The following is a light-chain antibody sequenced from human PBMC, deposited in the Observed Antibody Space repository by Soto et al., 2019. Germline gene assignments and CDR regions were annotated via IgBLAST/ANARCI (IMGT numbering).Light chain of an antibody. CDR1: QSVSSN. V-gene: IGKV3-15*01. CDR2: GAS. Sequence: EIVMTQSPATLSVSPGERATLSCRASQSVSSNLAWYQQKPGQAPRLLIYGASTRATGIPARFSGSGSGTDFTLPVSSLQSEEFAVYYCQQYNNWPQTFGQGTKVEIK. J-gene: IGKJ1*01. CDR3: QQYNNWPQT.